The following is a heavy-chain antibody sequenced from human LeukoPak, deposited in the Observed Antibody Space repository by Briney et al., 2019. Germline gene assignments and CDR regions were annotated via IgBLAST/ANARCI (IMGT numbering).Heavy chain of an antibody. J-gene: IGHJ4*02. CDR1: GFTFSSYA. V-gene: IGHV3-30-3*01. D-gene: IGHD4-17*01. CDR2: ISYDGSNK. CDR3: ARGQRSTVSYFDY. Sequence: GGSLRLSCAASGFTFSSYAMHWVRQAPGKGLEWVAVISYDGSNKYYADSVKGRFTISRDNSKNTLYLQTNSLRAEDTAVYYCARGQRSTVSYFDYWGQGTLVTVSS.